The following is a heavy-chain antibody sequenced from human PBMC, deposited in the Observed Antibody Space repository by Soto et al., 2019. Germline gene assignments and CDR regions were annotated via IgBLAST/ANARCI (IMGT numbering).Heavy chain of an antibody. Sequence: GGSLRLSCAASGFTFSSYDMHWVRQATGKGLEWVSAIGTAGDTYYPGSVKGRFTISRENAKNSLYLQMNSLRAGDTAVYYCARGQGRKSSSSFDYWGQGTLVTVSS. D-gene: IGHD6-6*01. J-gene: IGHJ4*02. CDR2: IGTAGDT. CDR3: ARGQGRKSSSSFDY. CDR1: GFTFSSYD. V-gene: IGHV3-13*01.